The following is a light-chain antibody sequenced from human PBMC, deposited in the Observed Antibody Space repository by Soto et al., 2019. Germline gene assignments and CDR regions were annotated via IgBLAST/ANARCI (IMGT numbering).Light chain of an antibody. CDR2: AAS. Sequence: DIQITHSPSSLAGSVGDRVTIPCRASQSISSYLNWYQQKPGKAPKLLIYAASSLQSGVPSRFSGSGSGTDFTLTINILQPEDFATYYCQQNYSTPLTCGGGNKGAI. CDR1: QSISSY. V-gene: IGKV1-39*01. J-gene: IGKJ4*01. CDR3: QQNYSTPLT.